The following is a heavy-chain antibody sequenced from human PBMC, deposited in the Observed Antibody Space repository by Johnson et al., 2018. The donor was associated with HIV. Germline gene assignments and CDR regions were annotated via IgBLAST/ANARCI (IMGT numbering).Heavy chain of an antibody. D-gene: IGHD6-13*01. CDR1: GLIFRTYW. CDR2: IKYDGSEN. CDR3: ARDQAYRSSWAFSFDI. J-gene: IGHJ3*02. Sequence: VQLVESGGGLVQPGGSLTLSCGGSGLIFRTYWMRWVRQAPGKGLEWVANIKYDGSENSYTDSVTGRFTISRDNSKNTVFLQMNSLRSDDTAVYFCARDQAYRSSWAFSFDIWGQGTMVIVSS. V-gene: IGHV3-7*01.